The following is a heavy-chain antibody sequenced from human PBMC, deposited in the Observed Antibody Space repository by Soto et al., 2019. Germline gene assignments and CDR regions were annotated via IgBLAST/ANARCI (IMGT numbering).Heavy chain of an antibody. D-gene: IGHD2-15*01. J-gene: IGHJ3*02. CDR1: GGSISSGGYY. CDR3: ARAPIPEDIVVVVAAPPNDAFNI. V-gene: IGHV4-31*03. CDR2: LYYSGST. Sequence: PSETLSLTCTVSGGSISSGGYYWSWIRQHPGKGLEWIGYLYYSGSTYYNPSLKSRVTISVDTSKNQFSLKLSSVTAADTAVYYCARAPIPEDIVVVVAAPPNDAFNIWGQGTMVT.